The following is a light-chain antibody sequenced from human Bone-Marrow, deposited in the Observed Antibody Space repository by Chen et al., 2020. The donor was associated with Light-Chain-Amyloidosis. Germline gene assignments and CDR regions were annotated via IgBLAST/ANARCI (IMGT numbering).Light chain of an antibody. J-gene: IGLJ2*01. CDR3: GSYAGSNYYI. Sequence: QSALTQPPSASGSPGQSVTISCTGTSSDVGGYNYVSWYQQPPGKAPKLMIYEVSKRPSGVPDRFSGSKSGNTASLTVSGLQAEDEADYDCGSYAGSNYYIFGGGTKLTGL. CDR2: EVS. CDR1: SSDVGGYNY. V-gene: IGLV2-8*01.